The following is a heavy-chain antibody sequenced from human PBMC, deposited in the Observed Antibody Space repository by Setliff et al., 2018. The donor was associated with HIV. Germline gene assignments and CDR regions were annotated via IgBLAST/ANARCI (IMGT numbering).Heavy chain of an antibody. D-gene: IGHD4-17*01. CDR3: TTTYGDYVFAEYFQH. CDR2: IRSKANSYAT. J-gene: IGHJ1*01. Sequence: PGGPLRLSCAASGFTFSGSAMHWVRQASGKGLEWVGRIRSKANSYATAYAASVKGRFTISRDDSKNTAYLQMNSLKTEDTAVYYCTTTYGDYVFAEYFQHWGQGTLVTVSS. V-gene: IGHV3-73*01. CDR1: GFTFSGSA.